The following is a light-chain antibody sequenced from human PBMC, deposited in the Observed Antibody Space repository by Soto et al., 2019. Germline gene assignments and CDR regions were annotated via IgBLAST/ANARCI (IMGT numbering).Light chain of an antibody. CDR1: QSVSSTY. J-gene: IGKJ1*01. Sequence: EIVLTQSPGTLSLSPGERATLSCRASQSVSSTYLIWYQQKPGQAPRLLIYGASSRATGVPDRFSGSGSGTDFTLKISRVEAEDVGVYYCMQGTHWPWTFGQGTKVDIK. CDR2: GAS. V-gene: IGKV3D-20*02. CDR3: MQGTHWPWT.